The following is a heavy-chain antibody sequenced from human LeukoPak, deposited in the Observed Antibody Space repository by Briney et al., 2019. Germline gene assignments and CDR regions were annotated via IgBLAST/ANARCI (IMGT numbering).Heavy chain of an antibody. Sequence: SETLSLTCAVSGYSISSGYYWGWIRQPPGKGLEWIGSIYHSGSTYYNPSLKSRVTISVDTSKNQFSLKLSSVTAADTAVYYCAKNIGIAVAGNDYWGQGTLVSVSS. D-gene: IGHD6-19*01. J-gene: IGHJ4*02. CDR3: AKNIGIAVAGNDY. V-gene: IGHV4-38-2*01. CDR1: GYSISSGYY. CDR2: IYHSGST.